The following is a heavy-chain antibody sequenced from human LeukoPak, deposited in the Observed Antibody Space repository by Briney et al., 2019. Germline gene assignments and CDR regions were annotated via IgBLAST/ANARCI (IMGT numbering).Heavy chain of an antibody. CDR3: ARGIQLWLLGGNFDY. V-gene: IGHV3-48*04. CDR2: ISSSGSTI. D-gene: IGHD5-18*01. Sequence: GGSLRLSCAASGFTFSSYSMNWVRQAPGKGLGCVSYISSSGSTIYYADSVKGRFTISRDNAKNSLYLQMNSLRAEDTAVYYCARGIQLWLLGGNFDYWGQGTLVTVSS. J-gene: IGHJ4*02. CDR1: GFTFSSYS.